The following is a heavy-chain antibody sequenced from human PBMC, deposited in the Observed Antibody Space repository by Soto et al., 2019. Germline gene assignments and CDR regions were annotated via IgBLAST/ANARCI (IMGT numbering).Heavy chain of an antibody. Sequence: QVQLQESGPGLVKSSQTLSLTCPVSVGSISSGGYHWNWIRQHPGKALEWIGNIYYSGSTYYTPSLKRRVTISIDTSKNQFSLTLGSVTAADTAVYYCARDVWPYYFDYWGQGTLVTVSS. V-gene: IGHV4-31*03. D-gene: IGHD2-21*01. CDR1: VGSISSGGYH. J-gene: IGHJ4*02. CDR3: ARDVWPYYFDY. CDR2: IYYSGST.